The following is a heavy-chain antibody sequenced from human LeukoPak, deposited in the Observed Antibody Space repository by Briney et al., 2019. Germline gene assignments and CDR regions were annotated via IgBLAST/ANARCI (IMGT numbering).Heavy chain of an antibody. Sequence: ASVKVSCKASGYTFTGYYMHWVRQAPGQGPEWMGWINPNSGGTNYAQKFQGRVTMTRDTSISTAYMELSRLRSDDTAVYYCARDLRFYYDSSGYSLDYWGQGTLVTVSS. CDR2: INPNSGGT. J-gene: IGHJ4*02. V-gene: IGHV1-2*02. CDR1: GYTFTGYY. CDR3: ARDLRFYYDSSGYSLDY. D-gene: IGHD3-22*01.